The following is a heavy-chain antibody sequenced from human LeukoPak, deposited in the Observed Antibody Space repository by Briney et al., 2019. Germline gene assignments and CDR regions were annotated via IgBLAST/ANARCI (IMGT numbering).Heavy chain of an antibody. V-gene: IGHV1-69*04. D-gene: IGHD1-7*01. CDR1: GGTFSSYA. J-gene: IGHJ6*02. Sequence: GSSVKVSCKASGGTFSSYAISWVRQAPGQGLEWMGRIIPILGIANYAQKFQGRVTITADKSTSTAYMELSSLRSEDTAVYYCARGITGTTGGMDVWGQGTTVTVSS. CDR3: ARGITGTTGGMDV. CDR2: IIPILGIA.